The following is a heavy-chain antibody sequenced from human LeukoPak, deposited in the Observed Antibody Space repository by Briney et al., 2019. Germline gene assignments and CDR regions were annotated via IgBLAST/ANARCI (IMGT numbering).Heavy chain of an antibody. CDR3: RSGPGGTGDSLGFGDVDY. Sequence: GASVKVSCKASGYTFTSYYMHWVRQAPGQGLEWMGIINPSGGSTSYAQKFQGRVTMTRDTSTSTVYMELSSLRSEDTAVYYCRSGPGGTGDSLGFGDVDYWGQGTLVTVSS. CDR2: INPSGGST. J-gene: IGHJ4*02. V-gene: IGHV1-46*01. CDR1: GYTFTSYY. D-gene: IGHD7-27*01.